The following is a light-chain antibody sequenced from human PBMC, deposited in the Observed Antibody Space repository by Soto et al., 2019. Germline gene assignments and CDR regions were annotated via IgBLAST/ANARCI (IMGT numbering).Light chain of an antibody. CDR1: TSNIGGNT. CDR3: AAWDDSLNGPV. V-gene: IGLV1-44*01. Sequence: QLVLTQPPSASGTPGQRVTISCSGSTSNIGGNTVDWYQLLPGTAPKLLIYTNNQRPSGVPDRFSGSKSGTSASLAISGLQSEDEADYYCAAWDDSLNGPVFGGGTKVTVL. CDR2: TNN. J-gene: IGLJ2*01.